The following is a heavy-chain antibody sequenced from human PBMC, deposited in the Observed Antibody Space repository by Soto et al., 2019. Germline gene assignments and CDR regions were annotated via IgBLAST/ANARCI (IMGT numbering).Heavy chain of an antibody. D-gene: IGHD3-10*01. CDR3: TRAYGAETFDF. Sequence: SVKVSCKASGGTFSSYAISWVRQAPGQGLEWMGGIIPIFGTANYAQKFRGRVTMTQNTAIGTAYMELSSLRSDDTATYYCTRAYGAETFDFWGQGTRVTVSS. CDR2: IIPIFGTA. J-gene: IGHJ5*01. CDR1: GGTFSSYA. V-gene: IGHV1-69*06.